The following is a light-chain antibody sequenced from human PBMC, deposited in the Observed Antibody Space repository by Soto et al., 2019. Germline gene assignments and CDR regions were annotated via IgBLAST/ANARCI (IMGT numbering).Light chain of an antibody. J-gene: IGKJ5*01. CDR3: QQYGTSLFT. V-gene: IGKV3-20*01. CDR1: QSVTTNS. Sequence: EIVLTQSPGTLSLSPGERAALSCRASQSVTTNSLAWYQQKPGQAPRLLIYAVSSRATGIPDRFSGSGSGTEFTLTISRVEPEDFAVYYCQQYGTSLFTFGQGTRLESK. CDR2: AVS.